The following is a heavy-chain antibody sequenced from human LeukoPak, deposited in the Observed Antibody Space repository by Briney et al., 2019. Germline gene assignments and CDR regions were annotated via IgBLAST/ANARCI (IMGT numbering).Heavy chain of an antibody. CDR1: GYTFTSYD. CDR2: MNPYSGNT. J-gene: IGHJ4*02. Sequence: GASVRVSCKASGYTFTSYDINWVRQATGQGLEWMGWMNPYSGNTGYAQNFQGRVTMTRNTSISTAYMELSSLSSVTAADTAVYYCASANTAYDSSGYYDYWGQGTLVTVSS. D-gene: IGHD3-22*01. CDR3: ASANTAYDSSGYYDY. V-gene: IGHV1-8*01.